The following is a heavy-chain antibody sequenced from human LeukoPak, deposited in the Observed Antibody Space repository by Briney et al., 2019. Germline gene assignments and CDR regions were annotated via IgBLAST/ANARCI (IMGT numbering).Heavy chain of an antibody. CDR2: IKQDGSEK. CDR1: GFTFSSYW. V-gene: IGHV3-7*01. CDR3: AREGPGPYSSGFDY. Sequence: PGGSLRLSCAASGFTFSSYWMSWVRQAPGKGLEWVANIKQDGSEKYYVDSVKGRFTISRDNAKNSLYLQMNSLRAEDTAVYYCAREGPGPYSSGFDYWGQGTLVTVSS. D-gene: IGHD6-19*01. J-gene: IGHJ4*02.